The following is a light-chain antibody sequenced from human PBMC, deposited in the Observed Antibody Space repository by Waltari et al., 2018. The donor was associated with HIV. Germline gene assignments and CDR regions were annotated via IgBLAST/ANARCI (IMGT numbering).Light chain of an antibody. J-gene: IGLJ2*01. CDR1: SSNIGSNY. CDR2: RNN. V-gene: IGLV1-47*01. Sequence: QSVLTQSPSASGTPGQRVTISCSGSSSNIGSNYVYWYQQLPGTAPNLLLYRNNQRPSGVPDRVSGSKSGTSASLAISGLRSEDEAHYYCATWTDSLSGVVFGGGTKLRVL. CDR3: ATWTDSLSGVV.